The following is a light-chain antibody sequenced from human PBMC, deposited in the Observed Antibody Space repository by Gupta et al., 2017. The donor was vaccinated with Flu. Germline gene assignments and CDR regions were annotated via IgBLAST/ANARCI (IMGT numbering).Light chain of an antibody. CDR1: QRISSY. CDR3: HQTDNTPQT. J-gene: IGKJ1*01. Sequence: PSSLSASVGDRVTITCRASQRISSYVNWYQQKPGKAPNLLVYAASKLQSGVPSRFSGSGSGTDFTLTISGLQPEDSATYYCHQTDNTPQTFGQGTKVEI. V-gene: IGKV1-39*01. CDR2: AAS.